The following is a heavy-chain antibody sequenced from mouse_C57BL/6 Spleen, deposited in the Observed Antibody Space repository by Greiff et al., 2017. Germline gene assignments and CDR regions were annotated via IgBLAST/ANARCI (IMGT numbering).Heavy chain of an antibody. V-gene: IGHV5-9-1*02. CDR3: TRDRTGPYYAMDY. D-gene: IGHD4-1*01. Sequence: EVKLVESGEGLVKPGGSLKLSCAASGFTFSSYAMSWVRQTPEKGLEWVAYISSGGDYIYYADTVKGRFTISRDNARNTLYLQMSSLKSEDTAMYYCTRDRTGPYYAMDYWGQGTSVTVSS. CDR2: ISSGGDYI. J-gene: IGHJ4*01. CDR1: GFTFSSYA.